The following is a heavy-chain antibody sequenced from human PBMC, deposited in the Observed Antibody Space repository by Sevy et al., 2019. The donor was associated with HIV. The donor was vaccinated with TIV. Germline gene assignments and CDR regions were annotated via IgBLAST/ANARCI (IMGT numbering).Heavy chain of an antibody. V-gene: IGHV1-18*04. CDR1: GYTFTSYG. Sequence: ASVKVSCKASGYTFTSYGISWVRQAPGQGLEWMAWISAYNGNTNYAQKLQGRVTMTTDKSTSTAYMELRSLRSDDTAVYYCARTSSTGYYYYYMDVWGKGTTVTVSS. CDR3: ARTSSTGYYYYYMDV. CDR2: ISAYNGNT. D-gene: IGHD2-2*01. J-gene: IGHJ6*03.